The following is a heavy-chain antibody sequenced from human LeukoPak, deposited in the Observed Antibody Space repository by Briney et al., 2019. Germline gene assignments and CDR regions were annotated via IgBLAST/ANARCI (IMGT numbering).Heavy chain of an antibody. Sequence: KASETLSLTCAVYGGSFSGYYWSWIRQPPGKGLEWIGEINHSGSTNYDPSLKSRVTMSVDTSKGQFSLKLSSATAADTAVYYCATGRSIRYFDYWGQGTLLTVSS. CDR2: INHSGST. J-gene: IGHJ4*02. D-gene: IGHD3-9*01. V-gene: IGHV4-34*01. CDR3: ATGRSIRYFDY. CDR1: GGSFSGYY.